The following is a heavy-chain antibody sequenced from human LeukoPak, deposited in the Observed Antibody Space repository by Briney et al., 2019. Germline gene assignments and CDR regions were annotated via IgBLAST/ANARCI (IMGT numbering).Heavy chain of an antibody. CDR1: GYSFTNYG. D-gene: IGHD6-13*01. Sequence: ASVKVSCKASGYSFTNYGITWVRQAPGQGLEWMGWISPYNGNTNYAQKLQGRVTMTRDTSTSTAYMELRSLRSDDTAVCYCATYSAAGRTYYFDYWGQGALVTVSS. J-gene: IGHJ4*02. CDR2: ISPYNGNT. CDR3: ATYSAAGRTYYFDY. V-gene: IGHV1-18*01.